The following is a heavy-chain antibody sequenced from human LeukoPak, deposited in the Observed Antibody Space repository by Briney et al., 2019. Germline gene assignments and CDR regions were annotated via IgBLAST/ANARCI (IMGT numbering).Heavy chain of an antibody. D-gene: IGHD2-8*01. V-gene: IGHV3-74*01. CDR3: ARASRAVSNWFDP. Sequence: GGXLRLSCAASGFTFSSYWMHWVRQAPGKGLVWVSRINSDGSRTSYADSVKGRFTIYRDNAKNTLYLQMNSLRAEDTAVYYCARASRAVSNWFDPWGQGTLVTVSS. CDR2: INSDGSRT. CDR1: GFTFSSYW. J-gene: IGHJ5*02.